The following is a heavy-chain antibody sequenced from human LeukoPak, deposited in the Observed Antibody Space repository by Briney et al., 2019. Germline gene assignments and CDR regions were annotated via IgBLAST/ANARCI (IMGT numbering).Heavy chain of an antibody. CDR3: ASEGDSGTFDY. D-gene: IGHD1-26*01. Sequence: NSSETLSLTCTVSGGSISSYYWSWIRQPPGKALEWIGYIYYSGSTNYNPSLKSRVTISVDASKNQFSLKLSSVTAADTAVYYCASEGDSGTFDYWGQGTLVTVSS. CDR1: GGSISSYY. J-gene: IGHJ4*02. V-gene: IGHV4-59*01. CDR2: IYYSGST.